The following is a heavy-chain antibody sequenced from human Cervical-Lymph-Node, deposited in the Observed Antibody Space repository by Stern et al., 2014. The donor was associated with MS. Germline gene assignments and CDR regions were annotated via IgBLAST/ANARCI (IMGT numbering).Heavy chain of an antibody. CDR1: GYTFTSYW. J-gene: IGHJ4*02. CDR2: IFPGGSDI. CDR3: ARQRYFDY. V-gene: IGHV5-51*01. Sequence: VQLVESGPEVKRPGESLKISCQASGYTFTSYWIGWVRQMPGKGLEWIAIIFPGGSDIRYSPSFQGQVTISADKSSSTAYLKGNNLKASDTAIYYCARQRYFDYWGQGTLVTVSS.